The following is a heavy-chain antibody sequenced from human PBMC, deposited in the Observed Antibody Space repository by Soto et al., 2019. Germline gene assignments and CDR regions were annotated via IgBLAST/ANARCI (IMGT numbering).Heavy chain of an antibody. D-gene: IGHD3-3*01. V-gene: IGHV1-18*01. CDR1: GYTFTSYG. Sequence: ASVKVSCKASGYTFTSYGISWVRQAPGQGLEWMGWISAYNGNTNYAQKLQGRVTMTTDTSTSTAYMELRSLRSDDTAVYYCARVSLITIYGEAWDVFYIWGQGSIVTVS. CDR3: ARVSLITIYGEAWDVFYI. CDR2: ISAYNGNT. J-gene: IGHJ3*02.